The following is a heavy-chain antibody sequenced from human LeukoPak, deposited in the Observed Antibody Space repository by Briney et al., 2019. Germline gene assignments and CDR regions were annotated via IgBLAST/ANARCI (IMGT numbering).Heavy chain of an antibody. D-gene: IGHD5-18*01. J-gene: IGHJ4*02. Sequence: GASVKVSCKASGYTFTGYYMHWVRQAPGQGLEWMGRINPNSGGTNYARKFQGRVTMTRDTSISTAYMELSRLRSDDTAVYYCARTSITWIQLVDYWGQGTLVTVSS. CDR1: GYTFTGYY. CDR2: INPNSGGT. CDR3: ARTSITWIQLVDY. V-gene: IGHV1-2*06.